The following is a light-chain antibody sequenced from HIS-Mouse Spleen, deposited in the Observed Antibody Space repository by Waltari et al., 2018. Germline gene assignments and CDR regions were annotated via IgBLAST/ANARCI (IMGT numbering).Light chain of an antibody. V-gene: IGKV1-33*01. CDR3: QQYDNLLT. CDR1: QDISNY. Sequence: DIQMTQSPSSLSASVGDRVTITCQSSQDISNYLNWYQQKPGKAPRLLIYDASHLETEVPSRFSGSRSGTDFTFTISSLQPEDIATYYCQQYDNLLTFGGGTKVEIK. CDR2: DAS. J-gene: IGKJ4*01.